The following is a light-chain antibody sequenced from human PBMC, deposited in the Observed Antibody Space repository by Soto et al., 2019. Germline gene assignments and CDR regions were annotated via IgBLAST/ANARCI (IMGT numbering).Light chain of an antibody. CDR2: GAS. J-gene: IGKJ1*01. CDR3: QQYSNWPPWT. CDR1: QTVISN. V-gene: IGKV3D-15*01. Sequence: VLTQSPGTLSLSPGERATLSCRASQTVISNFLAWYQQKPGQAPRLLIYGASSRATGIPARFSGSGSGTEFILTINSLQSEDFAVYYCQQYSNWPPWTFGQGTKVDIK.